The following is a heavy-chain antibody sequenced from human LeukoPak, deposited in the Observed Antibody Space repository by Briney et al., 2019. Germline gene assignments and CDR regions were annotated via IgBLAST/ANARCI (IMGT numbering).Heavy chain of an antibody. D-gene: IGHD4-17*01. Sequence: SQTLSLTCTVSGGSISSGGYYWSWIRQPPGKGLEWIGEINHSGSTNYNPSLKGRVTISVDTSKNQFSLKLSSVTAADTAVYYCARNPVTNWYFDLWGRGTLVTVSS. V-gene: IGHV4-30-2*01. CDR2: INHSGST. CDR1: GGSISSGGYY. CDR3: ARNPVTNWYFDL. J-gene: IGHJ2*01.